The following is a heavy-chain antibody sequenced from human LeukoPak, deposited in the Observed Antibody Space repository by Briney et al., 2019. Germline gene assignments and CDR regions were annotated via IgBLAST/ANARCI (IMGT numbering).Heavy chain of an antibody. CDR1: GYTFTSYY. CDR3: AREGYYYDSSGYFPYFDY. J-gene: IGHJ4*02. CDR2: INPSGGST. D-gene: IGHD3-22*01. V-gene: IGHV1-46*01. Sequence: ASVKVSCKASGYTFTSYYMHWVRQAPGQGLEWMGIINPSGGSTSYAQKFQGRVNMTRDTSTSTVYMELSSLRSEDTAVYYCAREGYYYDSSGYFPYFDYWGQGTLVTVSS.